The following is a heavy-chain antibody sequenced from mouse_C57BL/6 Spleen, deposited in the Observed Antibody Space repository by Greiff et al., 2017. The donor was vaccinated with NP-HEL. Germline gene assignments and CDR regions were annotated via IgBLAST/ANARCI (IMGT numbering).Heavy chain of an antibody. CDR3: ARRGVYYYGSSTFAY. V-gene: IGHV1-61*01. Sequence: QVQLQQPGAELVRPGSSVKLSCKASGYTFTSYWMDWVKQRPGQGLEWIGNIYPSDSETHYNQKFKDKATLTVDKSSSTAYMQLSSLTSEDSAVYYCARRGVYYYGSSTFAYWGQGTLVTVSA. CDR1: GYTFTSYW. CDR2: IYPSDSET. D-gene: IGHD1-1*01. J-gene: IGHJ3*01.